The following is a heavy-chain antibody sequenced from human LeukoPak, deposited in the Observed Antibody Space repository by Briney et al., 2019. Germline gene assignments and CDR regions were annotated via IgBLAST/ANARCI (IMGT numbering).Heavy chain of an antibody. CDR3: ARDGKGYCSGGSCYNAFDM. D-gene: IGHD2-15*01. J-gene: IGHJ3*02. Sequence: SVRVSCKPSAGTFTSYAISWVPQAPGQGLGSMGGISTIFGTANYAQKFQGRVTITADESTSTAYMELSSLRSEDTAVYYCARDGKGYCSGGSCYNAFDMWGQGTMVTVSS. V-gene: IGHV1-69*01. CDR1: AGTFTSYA. CDR2: ISTIFGTA.